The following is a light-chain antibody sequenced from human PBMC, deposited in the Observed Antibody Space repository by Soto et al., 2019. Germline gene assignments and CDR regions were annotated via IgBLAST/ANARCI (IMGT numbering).Light chain of an antibody. CDR1: QSFSSW. V-gene: IGKV1-5*03. J-gene: IGKJ4*01. CDR2: KAS. CDR3: QQYNSYSLS. Sequence: DIQMTQSPSTLSASVGDRVTMTCRASQSFSSWLAWYQQKPGKAPKLLIYKASSLDSGVPSRFSGSGSGTEFTLTISSLQPDDFATYYCQQYNSYSLSFGVGTKVEIK.